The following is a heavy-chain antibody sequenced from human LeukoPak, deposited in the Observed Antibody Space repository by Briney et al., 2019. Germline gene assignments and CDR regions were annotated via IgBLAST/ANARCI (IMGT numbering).Heavy chain of an antibody. CDR2: IYYTGST. D-gene: IGHD3-22*01. J-gene: IGHJ5*02. Sequence: SETLSLTCTVSGGSISSSSYYWGWIRQPPGKWLEWIGNIYYTGSTYYNPSLKSRVTISVDTSKNQFSLKLSSVTAADTAVYYCARDWRYYYDSGWGWFDPWGQGTLVTVSS. V-gene: IGHV4-39*02. CDR1: GGSISSSSYY. CDR3: ARDWRYYYDSGWGWFDP.